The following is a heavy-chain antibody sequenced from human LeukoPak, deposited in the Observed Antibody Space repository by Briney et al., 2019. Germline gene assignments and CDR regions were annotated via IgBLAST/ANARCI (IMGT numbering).Heavy chain of an antibody. J-gene: IGHJ6*02. CDR3: ATSWGPDTSAFRWGRDGMDV. V-gene: IGHV3-23*01. Sequence: GGSLRLSCAVSGLTFHNYAMSWVRQAPGKGLEWVSAISKSGDHTYYAASAKGRFTIYRDNSKNTQYLQMNSLRAEDTAVYYCATSWGPDTSAFRWGRDGMDVWGQRTTVIVS. CDR1: GLTFHNYA. D-gene: IGHD3-16*01. CDR2: ISKSGDHT.